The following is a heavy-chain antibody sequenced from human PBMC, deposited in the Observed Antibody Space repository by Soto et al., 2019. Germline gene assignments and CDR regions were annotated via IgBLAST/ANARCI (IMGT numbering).Heavy chain of an antibody. V-gene: IGHV1-69*12. CDR3: ARYWACTGGSCVLRGGWFEP. CDR2: LIPVFGTR. J-gene: IGHJ5*02. D-gene: IGHD2-15*01. CDR1: GDTFNSYA. Sequence: QVQLVQSGAEVKKPGSSVTVSCKASGDTFNSYAVSWVRQAPGQGLEWMGVLIPVFGTRNYAQKFQGRLTISADASTSTIYMELRSLRSGDTAVYYCARYWACTGGSCVLRGGWFEPWGQGNLVTVSS.